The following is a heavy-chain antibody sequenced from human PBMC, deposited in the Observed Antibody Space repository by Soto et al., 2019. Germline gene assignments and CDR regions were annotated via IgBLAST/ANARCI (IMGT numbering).Heavy chain of an antibody. V-gene: IGHV4-31*03. CDR2: IHPSGST. D-gene: IGHD4-4*01. J-gene: IGHJ4*02. CDR3: ARGQDYSKTGY. CDR1: GGSISSGTYY. Sequence: QVQLQESGPGLVKPSQTLSLTYTVCGGSISSGTYYWNWIRQLPGKGLEWIGCIHPSGSTHYNPSLKSRVSISHDTSKNQFSLKVSSVTAADTAMYYCARGQDYSKTGYWGQGTLVTVSS.